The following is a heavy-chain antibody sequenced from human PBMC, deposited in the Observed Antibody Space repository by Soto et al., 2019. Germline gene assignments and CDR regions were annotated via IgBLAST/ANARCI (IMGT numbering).Heavy chain of an antibody. D-gene: IGHD6-13*01. CDR1: GFTFTSSA. V-gene: IGHV1-58*01. CDR2: IVVGSGNT. Sequence: ASVKVSCKASGFTFTSSAVQWVRQARGQRLEWIGWIVVGSGNTNYAQKFQERVTITRDMSTSTAYMELSSLRSEDTAVYYCAAGEQQLVSWFDPWGQGTLVTVSS. J-gene: IGHJ5*02. CDR3: AAGEQQLVSWFDP.